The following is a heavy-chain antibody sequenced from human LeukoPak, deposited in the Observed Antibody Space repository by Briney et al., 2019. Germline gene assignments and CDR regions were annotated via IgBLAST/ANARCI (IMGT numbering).Heavy chain of an antibody. V-gene: IGHV4-59*01. CDR1: GGSISSYY. D-gene: IGHD1-26*01. J-gene: IGHJ4*02. CDR2: IYYSGST. Sequence: RTSETLSLTCTVSGGSISSYYWSWIRQPPGKGLEWIGYIYYSGSTNYNPSLKSRVTISVDTSKNQFSLKLSSVTAADTAVYYCARIIVGATTPFDYWGQGTLVTVSS. CDR3: ARIIVGATTPFDY.